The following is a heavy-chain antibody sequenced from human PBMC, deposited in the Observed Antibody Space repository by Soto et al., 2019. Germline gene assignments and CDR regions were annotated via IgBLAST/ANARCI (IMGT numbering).Heavy chain of an antibody. Sequence: QVQLVQSGAEVKKPGSSVKVSCKASGGTFSSYAISWVRQAPGQGLEWMGGIIPIFGTANYAQKFQGRVTITADKSTSTAYMELSSLRSEDTAVYYCARDPYDFRSGYQYYYGMDVWGQGTTVTVSS. D-gene: IGHD3-3*01. CDR3: ARDPYDFRSGYQYYYGMDV. V-gene: IGHV1-69*06. CDR2: IIPIFGTA. J-gene: IGHJ6*02. CDR1: GGTFSSYA.